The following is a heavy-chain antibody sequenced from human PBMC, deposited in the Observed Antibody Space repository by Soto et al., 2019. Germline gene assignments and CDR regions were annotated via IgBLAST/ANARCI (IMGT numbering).Heavy chain of an antibody. CDR1: GFSLSTSGVG. V-gene: IGHV2-5*02. CDR3: AHSGGVARSLDY. D-gene: IGHD5-12*01. Sequence: QITLKESGPTLVKPTQTLTLTCTLSGFSLSTSGVGVGWIRQPPGKALEWLALIYWDDDKRYSPSLKSRLTITKDTSKNQVVLTMTNMDRVDTAAYYCAHSGGVARSLDYWGQGTLVTVSS. J-gene: IGHJ4*02. CDR2: IYWDDDK.